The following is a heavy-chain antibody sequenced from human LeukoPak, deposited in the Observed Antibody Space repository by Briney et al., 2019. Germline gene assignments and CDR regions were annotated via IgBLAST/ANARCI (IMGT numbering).Heavy chain of an antibody. J-gene: IGHJ4*02. V-gene: IGHV4-61*01. Sequence: PSETLSLTCTVSGGSVSSGSYHWSWIRQPPGKGLEWIGYIYYSGSTKYNPSLKSRVTISVDASKNQFSLRLSSLTAADTAVYYCARGALDTKTRFDSWGQGALVTVSS. CDR3: ARGALDTKTRFDS. CDR2: IYYSGST. CDR1: GGSVSSGSYH. D-gene: IGHD5-18*01.